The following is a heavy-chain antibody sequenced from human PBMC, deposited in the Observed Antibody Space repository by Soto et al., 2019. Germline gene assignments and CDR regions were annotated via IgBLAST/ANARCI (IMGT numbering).Heavy chain of an antibody. Sequence: QVQLVQSGAEVRKPGASVRISCEASGYTFATYSIHWVRQAPGQSLEWMGWINAGNDQTKYAQKFQGRLTISRDTSASTDHMEMSGLTSEDTAVYYCARLGCSGGSCYSSIALMDVWGKGTTVTVSS. V-gene: IGHV1-3*01. J-gene: IGHJ6*03. CDR2: INAGNDQT. CDR1: GYTFATYS. CDR3: ARLGCSGGSCYSSIALMDV. D-gene: IGHD2-15*01.